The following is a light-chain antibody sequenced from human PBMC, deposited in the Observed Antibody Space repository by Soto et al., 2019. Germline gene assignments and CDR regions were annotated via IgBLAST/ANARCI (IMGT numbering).Light chain of an antibody. J-gene: IGLJ2*01. V-gene: IGLV4-69*01. CDR2: LNRDGSH. CDR1: SGHSDYG. Sequence: QAVVTQSPSASASLGASVKLPCPLSSGHSDYGIAWHQQQPDKGPRYLMKLNRDGSHNKGDGIPDRFSGSNSGAERYLIISSLQSDDEADYYCQTWDTVVVFGGGTKLTVL. CDR3: QTWDTVVV.